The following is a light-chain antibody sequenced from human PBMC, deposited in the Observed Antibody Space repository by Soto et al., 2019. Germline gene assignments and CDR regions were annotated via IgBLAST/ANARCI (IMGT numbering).Light chain of an antibody. Sequence: QSVLTQPPSASGTPGQRVTISCSGSGSNIGSNTVNWYQQLPGSAPKLLIYSHNQRPSGVPDRFSGSKSGTSASLAIRGLQFEDEAYYYCAVWDDSLNGYVFGTGTKLTVL. V-gene: IGLV1-44*01. CDR1: GSNIGSNT. CDR3: AVWDDSLNGYV. CDR2: SHN. J-gene: IGLJ1*01.